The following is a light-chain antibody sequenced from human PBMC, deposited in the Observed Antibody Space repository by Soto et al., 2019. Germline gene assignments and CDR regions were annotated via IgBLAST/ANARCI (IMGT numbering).Light chain of an antibody. J-gene: IGKJ3*01. V-gene: IGKV3-20*01. Sequence: EIVLTQSPGTLSLSPGERATLSCRASQSVSSSFLAWYQQRPGQAPRLLIFGASYRATGIPDRFSGSGFGTDFTLTISRLEPEDFAVYYCQHYGNSPPEYTFGPGTKVDIK. CDR2: GAS. CDR3: QHYGNSPPEYT. CDR1: QSVSSSF.